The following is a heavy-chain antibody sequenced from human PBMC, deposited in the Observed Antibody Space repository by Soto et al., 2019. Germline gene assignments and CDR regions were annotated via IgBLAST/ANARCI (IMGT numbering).Heavy chain of an antibody. CDR1: GFTFSSYA. D-gene: IGHD1-20*01. CDR2: ITGSGDAT. CDR3: AKAISGYNAPLDH. V-gene: IGHV3-23*01. J-gene: IGHJ4*02. Sequence: EVQLLESGGGLVQPGGSLRLSCAASGFTFSSYAMNWVRQAPGKGLEWVSVITGSGDATYYAASVKGRFTISRDNSKNTLYVQMNSLRAEDTAVYYCAKAISGYNAPLDHWVQGTRVTVSS.